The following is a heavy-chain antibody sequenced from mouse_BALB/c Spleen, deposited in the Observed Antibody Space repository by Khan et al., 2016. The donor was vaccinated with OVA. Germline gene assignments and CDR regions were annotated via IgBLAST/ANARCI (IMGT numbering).Heavy chain of an antibody. CDR3: ARDLFDV. J-gene: IGHJ1*01. CDR1: GYTFTDYY. Sequence: EVQLQQSGPELVKPGASVRMSCRASGYTFTDYYMKWMKQSHGKSLEWIGDINPYNGDTFYNQKFKGKATLTVDKSSSTAYMQLNSLTSEDSAVYYCARDLFDVWGAGTTVTVSS. V-gene: IGHV1-19*01. CDR2: INPYNGDT.